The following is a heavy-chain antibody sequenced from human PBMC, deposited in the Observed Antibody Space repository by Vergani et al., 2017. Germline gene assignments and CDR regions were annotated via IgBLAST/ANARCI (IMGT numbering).Heavy chain of an antibody. Sequence: EVQLVESGGGLVQPGGSLRLSCAASGFTFSSYAMSWVRQAPGKGLEWVSAISGSGGSTYYADSVKGRFTISRDNSKNTLYLKMNSLIAEDTAVYYCAKGSGFYDILTGYYGPTGTHYFDYWGQGTLVTVSS. D-gene: IGHD3-9*01. CDR1: GFTFSSYA. J-gene: IGHJ4*02. CDR3: AKGSGFYDILTGYYGPTGTHYFDY. V-gene: IGHV3-23*04. CDR2: ISGSGGST.